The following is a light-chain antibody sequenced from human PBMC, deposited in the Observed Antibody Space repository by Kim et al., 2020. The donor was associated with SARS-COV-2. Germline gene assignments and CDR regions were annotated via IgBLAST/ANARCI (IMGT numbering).Light chain of an antibody. CDR2: GAS. Sequence: SASVGDSVTITCRASQSISTYLVWYQQKPGKAPNLLIYGASRVQSGVPSRFSGSGYGTEFTLTITSLQPDDFATYYCQQSYTAPTFGGGTKVDIK. CDR1: QSISTY. J-gene: IGKJ4*01. V-gene: IGKV1-39*01. CDR3: QQSYTAPT.